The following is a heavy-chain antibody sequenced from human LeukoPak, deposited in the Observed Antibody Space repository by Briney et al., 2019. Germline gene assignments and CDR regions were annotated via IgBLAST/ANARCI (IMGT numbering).Heavy chain of an antibody. V-gene: IGHV4-34*01. CDR1: GGSFSGYY. CDR2: INHSGST. Sequence: SETLSLTCAVYGGSFSGYYWSWIRQPPGKGLEWIGEINHSGSTNYNPSPKSRVTISVDTTKNQFSLKLSSVTAADTAVYYCARPSGSTGGAFDIWGRGTMVTVSS. D-gene: IGHD3-10*01. J-gene: IGHJ3*02. CDR3: ARPSGSTGGAFDI.